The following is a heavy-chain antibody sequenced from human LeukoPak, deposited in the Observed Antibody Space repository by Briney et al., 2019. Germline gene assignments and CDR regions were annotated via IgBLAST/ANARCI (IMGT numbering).Heavy chain of an antibody. Sequence: GGSLRLSCAVSGFTFSDFRMSWVRQAPGKGLEWVSYINSSASNTYYADSVKGRFTVSRDNAKNSLYLQMNSLRAEDTAVYYCARDGPSTGWDFDFWGRGTLVTASS. V-gene: IGHV3-11*01. CDR1: GFTFSDFR. CDR3: ARDGPSTGWDFDF. J-gene: IGHJ4*02. D-gene: IGHD6-19*01. CDR2: INSSASNT.